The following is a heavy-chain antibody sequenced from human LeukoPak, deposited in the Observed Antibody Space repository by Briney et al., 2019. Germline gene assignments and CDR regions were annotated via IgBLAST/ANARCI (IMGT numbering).Heavy chain of an antibody. J-gene: IGHJ6*02. CDR2: ISGSGSNT. V-gene: IGHV3-23*01. CDR3: ARDLGDYYYYGMDV. D-gene: IGHD3-16*01. Sequence: GGSLRLSCAASGFTFNSHAMSWVRQAPGKGLEWVSGISGSGSNTNNAESVRGRFTISRDNSKNTLYLQMNSLRAEDTAVYYCARDLGDYYYYGMDVWGQGTTVTVSS. CDR1: GFTFNSHA.